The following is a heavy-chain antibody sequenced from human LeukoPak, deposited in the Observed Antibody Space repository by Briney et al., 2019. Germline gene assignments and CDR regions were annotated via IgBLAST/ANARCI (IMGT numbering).Heavy chain of an antibody. D-gene: IGHD6-6*01. CDR2: ISAYNGNI. CDR3: ARDLGTYSSPSIFFDY. J-gene: IGHJ4*02. CDR1: GYTFPSLV. V-gene: IGHV1-18*01. Sequence: ASVKVSCKASGYTFPSLVTSWVRQALGQGLQWLGWISAYNGNIQYAQKFQGKVTMTTDTSTSTAYMELRSLRSDDTAVYYCARDLGTYSSPSIFFDYWGQGTLVTVSS.